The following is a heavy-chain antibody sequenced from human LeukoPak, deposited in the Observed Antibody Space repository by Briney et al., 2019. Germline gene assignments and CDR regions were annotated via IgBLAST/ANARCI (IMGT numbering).Heavy chain of an antibody. CDR3: TRNTDTALHFDY. D-gene: IGHD5-18*01. CDR2: IRSKAYGGTP. J-gene: IGHJ4*02. V-gene: IGHV3-49*03. Sequence: GGSLRLSCTGSGFIFGEYAMSWFRQAPGKGLEWVGFIRSKAYGGTPDYAASVKGRFSISRDDSKSIAYLQMDSLKTEDTAVYYCTRNTDTALHFDYWGQGTLVTVSS. CDR1: GFIFGEYA.